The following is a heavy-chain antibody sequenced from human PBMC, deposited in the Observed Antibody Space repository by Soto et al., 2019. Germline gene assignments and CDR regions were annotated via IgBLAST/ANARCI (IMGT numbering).Heavy chain of an antibody. D-gene: IGHD3-22*01. Sequence: SVKVSCKASGGTFSSCAISWVRQAPGQGLEWMGGIIPIFGTANYAQKFQGRVTITADESTSTAYMELSSLRSEDTAVYYCYWYYYDCSGHDPDYWGQGTLVTVSS. V-gene: IGHV1-69*13. CDR2: IIPIFGTA. J-gene: IGHJ4*02. CDR3: YWYYYDCSGHDPDY. CDR1: GGTFSSCA.